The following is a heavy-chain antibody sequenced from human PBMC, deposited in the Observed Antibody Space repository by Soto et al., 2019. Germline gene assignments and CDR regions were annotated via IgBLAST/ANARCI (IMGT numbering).Heavy chain of an antibody. Sequence: PGGSLRLSCAASGFTFNTYVMNWVRQAPGKGLEWVSSISSSSSYIYYADSVKGRFTISRDNAKNSLYLQMNSLRAEDTAVYYCARDEGIAAAAFDIWGQGTMVTVSS. CDR3: ARDEGIAAAAFDI. D-gene: IGHD6-13*01. CDR2: ISSSSSYI. CDR1: GFTFNTYV. V-gene: IGHV3-21*01. J-gene: IGHJ3*02.